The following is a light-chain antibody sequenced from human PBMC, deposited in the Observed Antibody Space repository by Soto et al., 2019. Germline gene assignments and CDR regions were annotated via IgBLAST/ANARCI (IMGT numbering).Light chain of an antibody. CDR1: SSDVGGYNY. V-gene: IGLV2-14*01. J-gene: IGLJ1*01. Sequence: QSALTQPASVSGSPGQSITISCTGTSSDVGGYNYVSWYQQHPGKAPKLMIYEVSNRPSGVYNRFSGSKSGNTASLTISGHHAEEEADYYCSSYTSSSTYVFGTGTKLTVL. CDR3: SSYTSSSTYV. CDR2: EVS.